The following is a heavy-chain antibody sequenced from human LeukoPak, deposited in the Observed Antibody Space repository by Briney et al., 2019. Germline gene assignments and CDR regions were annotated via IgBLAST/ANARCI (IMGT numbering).Heavy chain of an antibody. D-gene: IGHD3-16*02. J-gene: IGHJ4*02. CDR3: ARTYDYVWGSYRYPFDY. CDR2: IHYSGSA. V-gene: IGHV4-39*01. CDR1: GGSINSTTYY. Sequence: SETLSLTCTVSGGSINSTTYYWGWIRQPPGKGLEWIGSIHYSGSAYNNPSLKSRVATSVDTSKNQFSLSLSSVTAADTAVYYCARTYDYVWGSYRYPFDYGGQGTLVTVSS.